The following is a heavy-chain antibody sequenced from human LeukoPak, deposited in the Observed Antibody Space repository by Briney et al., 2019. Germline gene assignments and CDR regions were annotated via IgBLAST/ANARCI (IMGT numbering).Heavy chain of an antibody. CDR2: AYHSGIT. Sequence: SETLSLTCTVSGDSTTNYYWNWIRQPPGKGLEWIGYAYHSGITSYNPSLKSRVTTSIDTSKNQFSLKLNSVTAADTAVYYCARFASWAGAHFYYYMDVWGKGTTVTVSS. V-gene: IGHV4-59*01. J-gene: IGHJ6*03. CDR3: ARFASWAGAHFYYYMDV. CDR1: GDSTTNYY. D-gene: IGHD2/OR15-2a*01.